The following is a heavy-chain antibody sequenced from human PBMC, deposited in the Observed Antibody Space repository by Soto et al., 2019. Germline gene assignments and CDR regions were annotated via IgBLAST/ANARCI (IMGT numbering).Heavy chain of an antibody. J-gene: IGHJ4*02. Sequence: SVKVSCKASGGTFSSYAISWVRQAPGQGLEWMGGIIPIFGTANYAQKFQGRVTITADESTSTAYMELSSLRSEDTAVYYCASGGGSYRKYYFDYWGQGTLVTVSS. CDR2: IIPIFGTA. CDR3: ASGGGSYRKYYFDY. V-gene: IGHV1-69*13. CDR1: GGTFSSYA. D-gene: IGHD3-16*02.